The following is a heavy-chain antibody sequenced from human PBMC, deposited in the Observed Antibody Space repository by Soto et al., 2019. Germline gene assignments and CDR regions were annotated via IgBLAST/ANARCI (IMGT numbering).Heavy chain of an antibody. CDR2: ISYDGSNK. CDR3: ARDLELMVRGPRYYYYGMDV. CDR1: GFTFSSYG. Sequence: GGSLRLSCAASGFTFSSYGMHWVRQAPGKGLEWVAVISYDGSNKYYADSVKGRFTISRDNSKNTLYLQMNSLRAEDTAVYYCARDLELMVRGPRYYYYGMDVWGQGTTVTVSS. D-gene: IGHD3-10*01. J-gene: IGHJ6*02. V-gene: IGHV3-30*03.